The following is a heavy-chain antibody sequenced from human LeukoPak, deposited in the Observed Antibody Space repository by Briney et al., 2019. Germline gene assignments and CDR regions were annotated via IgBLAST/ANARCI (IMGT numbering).Heavy chain of an antibody. CDR2: IIPILGIA. Sequence: SVKVSCKASGGTFSSYAISWVRQAPGQGLEWMGRIIPILGIANYAQKFQGRVTITADKSTSTAYMELSSLRSEDTAVYYCARAEEYYYYMDVWGKGTTVTVSS. J-gene: IGHJ6*03. CDR3: ARAEEYYYYMDV. V-gene: IGHV1-69*04. CDR1: GGTFSSYA.